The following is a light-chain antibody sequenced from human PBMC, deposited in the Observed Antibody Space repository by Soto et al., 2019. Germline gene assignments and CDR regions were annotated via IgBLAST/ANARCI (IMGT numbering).Light chain of an antibody. Sequence: EIVLTQSPGTLSLSPGETATLFCRTSQTISRDDLAWYQQRPGQAPRLLVSATSRRATGIPDRFYGYGSGTDFTLTISSLEPEDFGVYYCYQYYTSPHTFGPGTRVDIK. CDR2: ATS. CDR3: YQYYTSPHT. J-gene: IGKJ3*01. V-gene: IGKV3-20*01. CDR1: QTISRDD.